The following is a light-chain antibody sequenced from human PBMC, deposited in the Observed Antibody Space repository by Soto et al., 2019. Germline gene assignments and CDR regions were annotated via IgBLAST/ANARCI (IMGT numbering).Light chain of an antibody. CDR3: QQYNNWPPT. CDR1: QSVSSN. Sequence: EIVMTQSPATLSVSPGERTTLSCRASQSVSSNLVWYQQKPGQAPRLLIYGASTRATGIPARFSGSGSGTELTLTISSLQPEDFAVYYCQQYNNWPPTFGQGTKVDIK. V-gene: IGKV3-15*01. CDR2: GAS. J-gene: IGKJ1*01.